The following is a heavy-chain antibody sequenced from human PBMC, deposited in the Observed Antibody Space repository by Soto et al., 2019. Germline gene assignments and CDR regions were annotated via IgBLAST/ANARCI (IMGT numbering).Heavy chain of an antibody. CDR1: GGSIGTSTW. CDR3: ASAPIPDGIVVVAAAIYYYGLDV. Sequence: QVQLQESGPGLVKPSVTLSLTCDVSGGSIGTSTWWSWVRQPPGRGLAWMGQIHHSGSTNYNPSLESRVTISLDKSKNQFSLRLRSVSAADTAVYYCASAPIPDGIVVVAAAIYYYGLDVWGQGTTVPVS. J-gene: IGHJ6*02. V-gene: IGHV4-4*02. CDR2: IHHSGST. D-gene: IGHD2-2*01.